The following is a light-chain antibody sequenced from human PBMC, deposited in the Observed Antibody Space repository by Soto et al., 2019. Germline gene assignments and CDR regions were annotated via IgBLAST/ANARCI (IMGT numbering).Light chain of an antibody. CDR2: GAS. J-gene: IGKJ1*01. Sequence: PGERATLSCRASQSVSSNLAWYQQKPGQPPRLLIYGASTRATGIPARFSGSGSGTEFTLTISSLQSEDFALYYCQQYNDCPPWTFGQGTKVEIK. CDR3: QQYNDCPPWT. CDR1: QSVSSN. V-gene: IGKV3-15*01.